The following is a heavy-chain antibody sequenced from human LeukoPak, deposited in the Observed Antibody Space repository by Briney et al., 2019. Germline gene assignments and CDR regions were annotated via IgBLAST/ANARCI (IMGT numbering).Heavy chain of an antibody. CDR1: GFTLSSYA. D-gene: IGHD1-26*01. J-gene: IGHJ4*02. Sequence: PGGSLRLSCAASGFTLSSYAMNWVRQAPGKGLEWVSAVRGSDAGTSYADSVKGRFTISRDNSKNTLYLQMNSLRAEDTAVYYCAKNRGGSYYSGSDYWGQGTLVTVSP. CDR3: AKNRGGSYYSGSDY. CDR2: VRGSDAGT. V-gene: IGHV3-23*01.